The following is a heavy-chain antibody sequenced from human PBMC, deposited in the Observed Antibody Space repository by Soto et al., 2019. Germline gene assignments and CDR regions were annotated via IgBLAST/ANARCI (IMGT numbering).Heavy chain of an antibody. V-gene: IGHV4-34*01. CDR1: GGSFSCYY. CDR3: ARAVVDGGFDY. Sequence: PSETLSLTCGVYGGSFSCYYWSWLRQPPGTGLEWIGEINHSGSTNYNPSLKSRVTISVDTSKNQFSLKLSSVTAADTAVYYCARAVVDGGFDYWGQGTLVPVS. J-gene: IGHJ4*02. D-gene: IGHD3-16*01. CDR2: INHSGST.